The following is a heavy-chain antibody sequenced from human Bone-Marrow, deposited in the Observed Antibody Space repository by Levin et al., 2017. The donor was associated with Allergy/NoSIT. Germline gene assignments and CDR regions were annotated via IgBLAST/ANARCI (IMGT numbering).Heavy chain of an antibody. Sequence: ASVKVSCKASGYTFTSYDINWVRQATGQGLEWMGWMNPNSGNTGYAQKFQGRVTMTRNTSISTAYMELSSLRSEDTAVYYCARGCIEGGLGDSSGYYYGVRAFDIWGQGTMVTVSS. CDR3: ARGCIEGGLGDSSGYYYGVRAFDI. CDR2: MNPNSGNT. J-gene: IGHJ3*02. CDR1: GYTFTSYD. V-gene: IGHV1-8*01. D-gene: IGHD3-22*01.